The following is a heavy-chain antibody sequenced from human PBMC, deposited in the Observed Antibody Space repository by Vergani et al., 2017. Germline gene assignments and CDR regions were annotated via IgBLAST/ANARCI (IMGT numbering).Heavy chain of an antibody. Sequence: EVQLVESGGGLVQPGGSLRLSCAASGFTFSSYSMNWVRQAPGKGLEWVSYISSSSSTIYYADSVKGRFTISRDNSKNTLYLQMNSLRAEDTAVYYCAKDGSGITMVRGAAFDYYYMDVWGKGTTVTVSS. CDR2: ISSSSSTI. CDR1: GFTFSSYS. V-gene: IGHV3-48*01. D-gene: IGHD3-10*01. CDR3: AKDGSGITMVRGAAFDYYYMDV. J-gene: IGHJ6*03.